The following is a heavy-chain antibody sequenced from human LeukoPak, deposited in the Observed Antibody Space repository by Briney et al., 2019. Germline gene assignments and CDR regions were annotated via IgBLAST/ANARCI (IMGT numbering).Heavy chain of an antibody. Sequence: PSETLSLTCAVSGGSISRGFSSWNWIRQPPGTGLEWIGYIYHSGRPYYNPSLKSRVSMSVDKSKNHFSLILTSVTAADTAVYYCARGYGGSPEGLDPWGQGTLVIVSS. D-gene: IGHD4/OR15-4a*01. CDR1: GGSISRGFSS. V-gene: IGHV4-30-2*01. CDR3: ARGYGGSPEGLDP. CDR2: IYHSGRP. J-gene: IGHJ5*02.